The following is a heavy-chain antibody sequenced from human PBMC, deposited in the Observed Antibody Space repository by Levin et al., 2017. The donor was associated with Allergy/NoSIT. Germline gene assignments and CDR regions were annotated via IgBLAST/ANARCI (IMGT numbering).Heavy chain of an antibody. D-gene: IGHD4-17*01. J-gene: IGHJ3*02. CDR3: AKLPAVTTDAFDI. V-gene: IGHV3-30*18. CDR1: GFTFSNYG. Sequence: GGSLRLSCAASGFTFSNYGMHWVRQAPGKGLEWVAIISYDGDNKYYADSVKGRFTISRDNPNNTLYLQMNSLRGEDTAVYYCAKLPAVTTDAFDIWGQGTMVTVSS. CDR2: ISYDGDNK.